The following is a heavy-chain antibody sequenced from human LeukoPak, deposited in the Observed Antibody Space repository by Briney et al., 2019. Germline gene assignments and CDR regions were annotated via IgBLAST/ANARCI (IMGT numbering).Heavy chain of an antibody. CDR2: ISLTGRT. D-gene: IGHD1-26*01. J-gene: IGHJ4*02. V-gene: IGHV4-4*02. CDR1: GGSITSTNW. CDR3: TRESGPYCPFGY. Sequence: SETLSLTCGVSGGSITSTNWWSWVRQPPGKGLEWMGEISLTGRTNYNPSLIGRVIMSLDESRNQLSLTLTSVTAADTAMYYCTRESGPYCPFGYWGQGTLVVVPS.